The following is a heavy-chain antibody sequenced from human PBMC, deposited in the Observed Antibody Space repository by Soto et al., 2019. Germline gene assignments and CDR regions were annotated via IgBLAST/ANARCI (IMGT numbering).Heavy chain of an antibody. CDR1: GYANTRYR. CDR2: ISAYNGNT. Sequence: APVNLSCKASGYANTRYRVSRLLQKTKQGLEWMGWISAYNGNTNYAQKLQGRVTMTTDTSTSTAYMELRSLRSDDTAVYYCARARRPRGGGSPFYYGMDVWGQGTTVTVSS. V-gene: IGHV1-18*01. D-gene: IGHD1-26*01. CDR3: ARARRPRGGGSPFYYGMDV. J-gene: IGHJ6*02.